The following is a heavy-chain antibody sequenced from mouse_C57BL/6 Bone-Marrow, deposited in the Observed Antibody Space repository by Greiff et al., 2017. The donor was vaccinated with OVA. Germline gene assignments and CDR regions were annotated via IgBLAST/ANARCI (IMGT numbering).Heavy chain of an antibody. CDR1: GFSLTSYG. CDR3: AKGKIYDGYLAFAY. J-gene: IGHJ3*01. V-gene: IGHV2-5*01. CDR2: IWRGGST. Sequence: VQLQQSGPGLVQPSQSLSITCTVSGFSLTSYGVHWVRQSPGKGLEWLGVIWRGGSTDHNAAFMSRLSITKDNSKSQVFFKMNSLQADDTAIYYCAKGKIYDGYLAFAYWGQGTLVTVSA. D-gene: IGHD2-3*01.